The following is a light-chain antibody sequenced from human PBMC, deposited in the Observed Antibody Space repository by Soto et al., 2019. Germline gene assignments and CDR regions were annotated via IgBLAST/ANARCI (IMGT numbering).Light chain of an antibody. J-gene: IGKJ1*01. CDR3: QQYCSTPKT. CDR1: QSVSSSY. CDR2: GAS. Sequence: EIVLTQYPGTLSLSPGERATLSCRASQSVSSSYLAWYQQKAGQAPKLLIYGASSRATCIPDRFRGSVSGTDFTLTISRLKPQDLAVYYCQQYCSTPKTFGQGTKVELK. V-gene: IGKV3-20*01.